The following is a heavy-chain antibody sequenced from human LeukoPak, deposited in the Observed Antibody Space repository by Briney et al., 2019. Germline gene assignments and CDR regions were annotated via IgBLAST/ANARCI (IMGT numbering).Heavy chain of an antibody. D-gene: IGHD3-16*02. V-gene: IGHV4-39*01. Sequence: SETLSLTCTVSGGSISSSSYYWGWIRQPPGKGLEWIGSIYYSGSTYYNPSLKSRVTISVDTSKNQFSLKLSSVTAADTAVYYCARATARIGDAFDIWGQGTMVTVSS. CDR1: GGSISSSSYY. CDR2: IYYSGST. CDR3: ARATARIGDAFDI. J-gene: IGHJ3*02.